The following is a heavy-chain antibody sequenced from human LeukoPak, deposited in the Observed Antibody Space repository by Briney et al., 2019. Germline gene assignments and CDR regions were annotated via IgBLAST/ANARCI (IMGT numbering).Heavy chain of an antibody. CDR3: ARDSRDNGMDV. D-gene: IGHD2-15*01. Sequence: GGSLRLSCAASGFPFSSYGMHWVRQAPGKGLEWVARLVYDARSDYANSVKGRFSISRDDSKNTLFLDMSNLRVEDTALYYCARDSRDNGMDVWGQGTTVTVPS. CDR1: GFPFSSYG. J-gene: IGHJ6*02. CDR2: LVYDARS. V-gene: IGHV3-33*01.